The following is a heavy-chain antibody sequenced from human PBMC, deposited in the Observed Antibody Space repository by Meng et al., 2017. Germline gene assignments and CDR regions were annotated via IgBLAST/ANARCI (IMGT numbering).Heavy chain of an antibody. Sequence: GQLVQSGAEVKKPGSSVKVSCKDSGGTFSSYAISWVRQAPGQGLEWMGGIIPIFGTANYAQKFQGRVTITADKSTSTAYMELSSLRSEDTAVYYCARDKRPSSSWYGNWFDPWGQGTLVTVSS. J-gene: IGHJ5*02. CDR2: IIPIFGTA. CDR3: ARDKRPSSSWYGNWFDP. CDR1: GGTFSSYA. V-gene: IGHV1-69*06. D-gene: IGHD6-13*01.